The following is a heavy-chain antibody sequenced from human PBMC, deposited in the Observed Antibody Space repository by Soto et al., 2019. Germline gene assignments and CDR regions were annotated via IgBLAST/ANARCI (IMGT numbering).Heavy chain of an antibody. V-gene: IGHV1-18*01. CDR3: AMVDVYVTPSPQDV. Sequence: ASVKGSCKASGYSFTIYGIAWARQAPGQGLEWMGWINTYNGNTNYAQSLQGRVTLTTDTSTSTAYMELTSLRSNDTAIYYCAMVDVYVTPSPQDVWGQGTTVTVSS. J-gene: IGHJ6*02. D-gene: IGHD3-16*01. CDR2: INTYNGNT. CDR1: GYSFTIYG.